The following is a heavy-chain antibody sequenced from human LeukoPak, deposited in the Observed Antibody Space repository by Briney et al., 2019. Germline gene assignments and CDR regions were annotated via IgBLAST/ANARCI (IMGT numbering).Heavy chain of an antibody. Sequence: SETLSLTCTVSGGSISSGSYYWSWVRQPAGKGLEWIGRIYTSGSTNYNPSLKSRVTISVDTSKNLFSLKLSSVTAADTAVYYCARVMDDFWSGNWFDPWGQGTLVTVSS. CDR3: ARVMDDFWSGNWFDP. V-gene: IGHV4-61*02. D-gene: IGHD3-3*01. CDR2: IYTSGST. CDR1: GGSISSGSYY. J-gene: IGHJ5*02.